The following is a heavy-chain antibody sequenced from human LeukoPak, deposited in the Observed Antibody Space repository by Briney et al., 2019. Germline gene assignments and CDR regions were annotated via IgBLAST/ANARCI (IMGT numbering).Heavy chain of an antibody. CDR2: IYYSGST. Sequence: SETLSLTCTVSGGSISSGAYHWTWIRQHPGKGLEWIGYIYYSGSTYYNPSLTSRVTMSLDTSKNQFSLKLNSVTAADTAVYYCAGDRRLAGGLEFDYWGQGALVTVSS. V-gene: IGHV4-31*03. J-gene: IGHJ4*02. CDR1: GGSISSGAYH. CDR3: AGDRRLAGGLEFDY. D-gene: IGHD3-10*01.